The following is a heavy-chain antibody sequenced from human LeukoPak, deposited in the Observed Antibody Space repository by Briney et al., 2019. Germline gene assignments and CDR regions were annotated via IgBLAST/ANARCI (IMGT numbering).Heavy chain of an antibody. J-gene: IGHJ4*02. V-gene: IGHV3-66*01. CDR3: ARWGVSLDY. CDR2: IYSDGTT. D-gene: IGHD1-26*01. CDR1: GFNVSSKY. Sequence: QPGGSLRLSCTASGFNVSSKYMTWVRQAPGKGLEWVSLIYSDGTTYYTDSVKGRFTISRDNSKNTVSLQLNSLRAEDTAVYYCARWGVSLDYWGQGTLVTVSS.